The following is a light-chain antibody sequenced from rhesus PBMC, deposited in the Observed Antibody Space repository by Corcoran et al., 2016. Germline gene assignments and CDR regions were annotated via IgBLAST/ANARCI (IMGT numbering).Light chain of an antibody. Sequence: DIQMTQSPSSLSASVGDTVTITCRASQSISSWLDWYQQKPGKAPKLLIYTASSLQSGVPARFSGSGSGTYFTLPINPVEADDAADYYCLQSKNSPRTFGQGTKVEIK. CDR3: LQSKNSPRT. CDR2: TAS. J-gene: IGKJ1*01. CDR1: QSISSW. V-gene: IGKV1-22*01.